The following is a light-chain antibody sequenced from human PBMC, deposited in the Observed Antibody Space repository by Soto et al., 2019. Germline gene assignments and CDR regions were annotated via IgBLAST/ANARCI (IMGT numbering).Light chain of an antibody. J-gene: IGKJ1*01. V-gene: IGKV1-5*01. CDR2: AAT. CDR3: QHYETFSWT. CDR1: QDIDVS. Sequence: DIQMTQFPSTLSASFGDRVTITCRASQDIDVSLAWFQQRPGEAPKLLIFAATGLQSGVPSTFSGSGSGTEFTLTISSVQPDDFATYFCQHYETFSWTFGQGTKVDI.